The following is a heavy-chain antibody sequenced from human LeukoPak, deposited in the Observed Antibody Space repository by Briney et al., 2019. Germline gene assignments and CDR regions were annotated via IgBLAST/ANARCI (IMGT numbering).Heavy chain of an antibody. V-gene: IGHV4-34*01. Sequence: SETLSLTCAVYGGSFNDYYWIWIRQAPGKGLAWIGEIKPSGRTNYNPSLESRVTISVDTSKNHFSLKLSSVTAADTAVYYCARRDYLDHFYYIDVWDKGNTVTVSS. J-gene: IGHJ6*03. CDR1: GGSFNDYY. CDR3: ARRDYLDHFYYIDV. D-gene: IGHD3-10*01. CDR2: IKPSGRT.